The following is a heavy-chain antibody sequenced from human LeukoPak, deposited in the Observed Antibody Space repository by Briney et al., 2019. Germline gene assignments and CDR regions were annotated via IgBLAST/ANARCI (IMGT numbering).Heavy chain of an antibody. D-gene: IGHD6-13*01. CDR3: ARVMYSSRAVDY. J-gene: IGHJ4*02. CDR1: GYTFTSYG. Sequence: ASAKVSCKASGYTFTSYGISWVRQAPGQRLEWMGWISDYNSNTNYAQKLQGRVTMTTDTSTSIAYMELRSLRSDDTAVYYCARVMYSSRAVDYWGQGTLVTVSS. CDR2: ISDYNSNT. V-gene: IGHV1-18*01.